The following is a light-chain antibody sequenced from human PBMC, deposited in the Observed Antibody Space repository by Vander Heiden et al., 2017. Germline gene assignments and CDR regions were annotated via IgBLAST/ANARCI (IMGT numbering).Light chain of an antibody. CDR1: QSISSY. CDR2: AAS. Sequence: DIQMTPSPSPLSASVGDRVTITCRASQSISSYLNWYQQKPGKAPKLLIFAASSLQSGVPSRFSGSGSGTDFTLTISRLQPEDFATYYCQQSYSTLWTFGQGTKVEIK. J-gene: IGKJ1*01. CDR3: QQSYSTLWT. V-gene: IGKV1-39*01.